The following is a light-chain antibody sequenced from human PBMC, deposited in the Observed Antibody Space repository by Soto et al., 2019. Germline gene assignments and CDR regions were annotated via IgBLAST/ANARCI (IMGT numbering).Light chain of an antibody. CDR2: AAY. Sequence: DIQMTQSPSSLPASVGDRVTIICRASQGIRNDLGWYQQKPGKAPKRLIYAAYSLDGGVPSRCSGSGSGTEFTLTIICLQPENFATYYCLKRNTNPNTFGQGTKLEIK. J-gene: IGKJ2*01. V-gene: IGKV1-17*01. CDR1: QGIRND. CDR3: LKRNTNPNT.